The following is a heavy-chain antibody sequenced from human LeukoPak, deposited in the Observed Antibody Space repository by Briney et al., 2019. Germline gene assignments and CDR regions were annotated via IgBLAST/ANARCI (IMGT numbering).Heavy chain of an antibody. J-gene: IGHJ5*02. CDR2: IYYSGST. CDR1: GGSLSSYY. V-gene: IGHV4-59*08. Sequence: SETLSLTCTVSGGSLSSYYWSWIRQPPGKGLEWIGYIYYSGSTNYNPPLKSRVTISVDTSKNQFSLKLSSVTAADTAVYYCARLGEWELPNWFDPWGQGTLVTVSS. CDR3: ARLGEWELPNWFDP. D-gene: IGHD1-26*01.